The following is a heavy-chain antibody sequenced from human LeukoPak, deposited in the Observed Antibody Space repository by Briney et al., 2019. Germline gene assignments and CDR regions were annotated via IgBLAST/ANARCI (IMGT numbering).Heavy chain of an antibody. J-gene: IGHJ6*02. V-gene: IGHV3-11*01. CDR2: ISRSGTTI. CDR3: ARAPDYGDYPGYGMDV. D-gene: IGHD4-17*01. Sequence: PGGSLRLSCAASGFTFSDYYINWIRQAPGKGLEWVSYISRSGTTIYYADPVKGRFTISRDNAKNSLYLQMNSLRAEDTAVYYCARAPDYGDYPGYGMDVWGQGTTVTVSS. CDR1: GFTFSDYY.